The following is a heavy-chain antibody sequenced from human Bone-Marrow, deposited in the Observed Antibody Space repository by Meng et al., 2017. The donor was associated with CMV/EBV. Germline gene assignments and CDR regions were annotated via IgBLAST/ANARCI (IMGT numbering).Heavy chain of an antibody. CDR1: GGTFSSYA. V-gene: IGHV1-69*17. CDR3: AKSSSWRGWFDP. D-gene: IGHD6-13*01. Sequence: CKASGGTFSSYAISWVRQAPGQGLEWMGGIIPIFGIANYAQEFQGRVTITADKSTSTAYMELSSLRSEDTAVYYCAKSSSWRGWFDPWGQGTLVTVSS. J-gene: IGHJ5*02. CDR2: IIPIFGIA.